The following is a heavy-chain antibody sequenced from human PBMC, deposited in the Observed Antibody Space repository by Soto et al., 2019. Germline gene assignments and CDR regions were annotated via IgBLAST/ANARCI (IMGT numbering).Heavy chain of an antibody. CDR3: ARCYCSVGSCYTCWHFDL. J-gene: IGHJ2*01. CDR1: GYTFNNYG. D-gene: IGHD2-15*01. CDR2: IGPYNGNT. V-gene: IGHV1-18*01. Sequence: QVQLVQSGAEVKKPGASVKVSCKASGYTFNNYGISWVRQAPGQGLEWMGWIGPYNGNTDHAQNFQGRVTMTTDTCTNTAYMEMRSLRSDDTALYYCARCYCSVGSCYTCWHFDLWGRGTLVTVSS.